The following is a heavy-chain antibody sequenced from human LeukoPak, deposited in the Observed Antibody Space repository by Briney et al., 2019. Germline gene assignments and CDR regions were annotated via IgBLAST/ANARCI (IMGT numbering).Heavy chain of an antibody. CDR3: ATVNSSSWSNWFDP. CDR1: GGSISSYY. D-gene: IGHD6-13*01. Sequence: SETLSPTCTVSGGSISSYYWSWIRQPPGKGLEWIGYIYYSGSTNYNPSLKSRVTISVDTSKNQFSLKLSSVTAADTAVYYCATVNSSSWSNWFDPWGQGTLVTVSS. CDR2: IYYSGST. J-gene: IGHJ5*02. V-gene: IGHV4-59*01.